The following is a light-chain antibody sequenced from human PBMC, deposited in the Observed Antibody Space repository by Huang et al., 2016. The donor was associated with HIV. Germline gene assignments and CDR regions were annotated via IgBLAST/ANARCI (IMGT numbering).Light chain of an antibody. CDR3: QQYNNWPRT. V-gene: IGKV3-15*01. CDR2: AAS. CDR1: QSVSSN. Sequence: EIVMTQSPATLSVSPGERATLSCRASQSVSSNLAWYQQKPGQAPRLLIYAASTRATGIPARFSGRGSGTEFTLTISSLQSKDFAVYYCQQYNNWPRTFGQGTKVEIK. J-gene: IGKJ1*01.